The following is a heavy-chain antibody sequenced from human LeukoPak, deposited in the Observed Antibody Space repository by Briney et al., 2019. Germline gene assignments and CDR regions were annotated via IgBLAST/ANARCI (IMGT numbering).Heavy chain of an antibody. J-gene: IGHJ4*02. V-gene: IGHV3-23*01. CDR1: GFTFSSYA. D-gene: IGHD3-3*01. CDR3: ARDPGYDFWSGYYAYYFDY. Sequence: GGSLRLSCAASGFTFSSYAMSWVRQAPGKGLEWVSAINGGGENTYYGDSVKGRFTISRDNSKNTLYLQMNSLRAEDTAVYYCARDPGYDFWSGYYAYYFDYWGQGTLVTVSS. CDR2: INGGGENT.